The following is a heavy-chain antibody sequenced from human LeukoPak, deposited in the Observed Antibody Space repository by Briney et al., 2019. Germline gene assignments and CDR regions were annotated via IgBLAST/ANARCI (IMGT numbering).Heavy chain of an antibody. CDR1: GFTVSSSY. D-gene: IGHD3-22*01. J-gene: IGHJ4*02. Sequence: PGGSLRLSCAASGFTVSSSYMNWVRQAPGKGLEWVSLIYSGGGTYYADSVKGRFNISRDNSKNTLYLQMNSLRAEDTAVYYCARNYYDSSAYYYFDYWGQGTLVTVSS. CDR2: IYSGGGT. V-gene: IGHV3-66*01. CDR3: ARNYYDSSAYYYFDY.